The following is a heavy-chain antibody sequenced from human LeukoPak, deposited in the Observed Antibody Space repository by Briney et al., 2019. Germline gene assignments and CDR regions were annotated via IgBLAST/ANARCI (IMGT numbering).Heavy chain of an antibody. CDR1: GFTFSSYG. V-gene: IGHV3-48*04. CDR2: ISSSGSTI. CDR3: ARDLYGDYEFAY. Sequence: GGSLRLSCAASGFTFSSYGMRWVRQAPGKGLEWVSYISSSGSTIYYADSVKGRFTISRDNAKNSLYLQMNSLRAEDTAVYYCARDLYGDYEFAYWGQGALVTVSS. J-gene: IGHJ4*02. D-gene: IGHD4-17*01.